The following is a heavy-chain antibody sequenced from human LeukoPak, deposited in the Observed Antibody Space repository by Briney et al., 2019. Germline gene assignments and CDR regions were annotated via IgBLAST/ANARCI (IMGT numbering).Heavy chain of an antibody. Sequence: GESLKISCQGSGNTFTNHWVAWVRQMPGKGLEWMGIIFPGDSDTRYSPSFQGQVTISADKSITTAYLQWSSVKASDTAIYYCARLRTGLYILDYWGQGTLVTVSS. D-gene: IGHD3/OR15-3a*01. CDR3: ARLRTGLYILDY. V-gene: IGHV5-51*01. J-gene: IGHJ4*02. CDR2: IFPGDSDT. CDR1: GNTFTNHW.